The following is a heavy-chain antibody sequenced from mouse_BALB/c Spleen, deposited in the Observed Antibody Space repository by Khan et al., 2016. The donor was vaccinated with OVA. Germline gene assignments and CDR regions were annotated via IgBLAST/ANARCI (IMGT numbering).Heavy chain of an antibody. V-gene: IGHV9-2-1*01. Sequence: QIQLVQSGPDLKKPGETVKISCKASGYTFTDYSMHWVKQAPGKGLKWMGWINTETGEPTYADDFKGRFAFSLETSASSAYLQINNLKNEDTATFVCAMRWLLRSAWFAYWGQGTLVTVSA. CDR1: GYTFTDYS. D-gene: IGHD2-3*01. CDR2: INTETGEP. J-gene: IGHJ3*01. CDR3: AMRWLLRSAWFAY.